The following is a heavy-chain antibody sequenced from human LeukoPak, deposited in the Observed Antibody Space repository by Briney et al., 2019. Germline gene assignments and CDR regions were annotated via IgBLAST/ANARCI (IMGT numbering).Heavy chain of an antibody. D-gene: IGHD6-13*01. J-gene: IGHJ4*02. CDR3: AKDRGSSWYTSFDY. CDR1: GFTFNSYG. CDR2: IRYDGINK. Sequence: GGSLSLSCAASGFTFNSYGMHWFRQAPGKGLEWVAFIRYDGINKYYADSVKGRFTISRDNSKNTLYVQMNSLRREDTAVYYCAKDRGSSWYTSFDYWGQGTLVTVSS. V-gene: IGHV3-30*02.